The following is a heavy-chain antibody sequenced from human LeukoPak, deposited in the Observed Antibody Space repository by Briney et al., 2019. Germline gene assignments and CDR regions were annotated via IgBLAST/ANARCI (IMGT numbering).Heavy chain of an antibody. D-gene: IGHD3-16*01. J-gene: IGHJ4*02. CDR3: ARHRGSYADY. Sequence: SETLSLTCTVSGGSISSHYWSWIRQPPGKGLEWIGYIYYSGSTNYNPSLKSRVTISVDTSKNQFSLKLSSVTAADTAVYYCARHRGSYADYWGQGTLVTVSS. CDR1: GGSISSHY. V-gene: IGHV4-59*08. CDR2: IYYSGST.